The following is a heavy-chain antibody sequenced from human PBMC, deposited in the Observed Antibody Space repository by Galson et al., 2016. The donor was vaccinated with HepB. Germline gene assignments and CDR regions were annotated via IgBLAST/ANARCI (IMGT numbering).Heavy chain of an antibody. CDR2: ISYTGLT. Sequence: TLSLTCSVSVGAINSAYHWSWIRQHPGKGLEWIGYISYTGLTNYKLSLKSRVTMSIDTYKHQYYLNLSDVTAADMAVYYCARGPPEYLDPGSFYSGWFDPWGRGTLVTVSS. D-gene: IGHD3-10*01. J-gene: IGHJ5*02. CDR1: VGAINSAYH. V-gene: IGHV4-31*03. CDR3: ARGPPEYLDPGSFYSGWFDP.